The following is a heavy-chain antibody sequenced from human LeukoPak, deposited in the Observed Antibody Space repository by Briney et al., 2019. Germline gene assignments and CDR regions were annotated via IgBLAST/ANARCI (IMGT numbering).Heavy chain of an antibody. J-gene: IGHJ1*01. CDR1: GFSFSTYW. Sequence: GGSLRLSCAASGFSFSTYWMSWVRQAPGEGLEWVANIKQDGGEKYYVDSVKGRFTISRDNGKDSLSLQMNSLRAEDTAVYYCAKDQEVSDWPRGIFHHWGQGTLVTVSS. V-gene: IGHV3-7*05. CDR2: IKQDGGEK. CDR3: AKDQEVSDWPRGIFHH. D-gene: IGHD6-19*01.